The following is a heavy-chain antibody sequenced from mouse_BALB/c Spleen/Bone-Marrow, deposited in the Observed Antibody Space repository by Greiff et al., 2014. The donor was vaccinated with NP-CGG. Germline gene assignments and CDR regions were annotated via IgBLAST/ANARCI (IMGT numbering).Heavy chain of an antibody. CDR2: INPSNGRT. CDR1: GYTFTSYW. Sequence: LQESGAELVKPGASVRLSCKASGYTFTSYWIHWVKQRPGQGLEWIGEINPSNGRTNYNEKFKSKATLTVDKSSSTAYMQLSSLTSEDSAVYYCARRATTVVATDYWGQGTTLTVSS. J-gene: IGHJ2*01. V-gene: IGHV1S81*02. D-gene: IGHD1-1*01. CDR3: ARRATTVVATDY.